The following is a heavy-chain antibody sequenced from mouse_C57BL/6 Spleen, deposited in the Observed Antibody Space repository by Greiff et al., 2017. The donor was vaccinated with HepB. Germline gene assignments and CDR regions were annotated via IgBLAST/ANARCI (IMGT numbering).Heavy chain of an antibody. J-gene: IGHJ1*03. D-gene: IGHD2-4*01. CDR3: ARYQGLRRYFDV. CDR1: GFTFTDYY. CDR2: IRNKANGYTT. V-gene: IGHV7-3*01. Sequence: DVQLVESGGGLVQPGGSLSLSCAASGFTFTDYYMSWVRQPPGKALEWLGFIRNKANGYTTEYSASVKGRFTISRDNSQSILYLQMNALRAEDSATYYCARYQGLRRYFDVWGTGTTVTVSS.